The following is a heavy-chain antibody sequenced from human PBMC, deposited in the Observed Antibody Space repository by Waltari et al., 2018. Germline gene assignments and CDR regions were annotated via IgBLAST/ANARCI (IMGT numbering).Heavy chain of an antibody. V-gene: IGHV3-7*01. CDR2: IKQDGSEK. Sequence: EVQLVESGGGSVQPGGSLRLSGAASGMTLSRYWRNWVRQAPGKGLEWVANIKQDGSEKNYVDSVEGRFSISRDNAQNSLYLQMNSLRAEDTAIYYCVTGLTTVTAKDYFDHWGQGALVTVSS. D-gene: IGHD4-17*01. J-gene: IGHJ4*02. CDR3: VTGLTTVTAKDYFDH. CDR1: GMTLSRYW.